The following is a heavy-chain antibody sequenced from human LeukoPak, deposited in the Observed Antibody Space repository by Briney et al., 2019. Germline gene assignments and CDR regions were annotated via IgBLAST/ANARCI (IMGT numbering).Heavy chain of an antibody. J-gene: IGHJ4*02. CDR2: IRSKAYGGTT. D-gene: IGHD6-19*01. V-gene: IGHV3-49*04. CDR3: TRDRDHSSGWYGLFDY. CDR1: GFTFGDYA. Sequence: PGRSLRLSCTASGFTFGDYAMSWVRQAPRKGLEWVGFIRSKAYGGTTEYAASVKGRFTISRDDSKSIAYLQMNSLKTEDTAVYYCTRDRDHSSGWYGLFDYWGQGTLVTVSS.